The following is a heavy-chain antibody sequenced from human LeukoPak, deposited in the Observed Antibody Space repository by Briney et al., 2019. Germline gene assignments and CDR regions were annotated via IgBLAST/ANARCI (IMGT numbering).Heavy chain of an antibody. Sequence: PSETLSLTCTVSGGSISSSSYSWGWIRQPPGRGLEWIGSIYYSGSTYYNPSLKSRVTISVDTSKNQFSLKLSSVTAADTAVYYCARVQYSSGWNQWFDPWGQGTLVTVSS. J-gene: IGHJ5*02. V-gene: IGHV4-39*07. CDR3: ARVQYSSGWNQWFDP. CDR2: IYYSGST. D-gene: IGHD6-19*01. CDR1: GGSISSSSYS.